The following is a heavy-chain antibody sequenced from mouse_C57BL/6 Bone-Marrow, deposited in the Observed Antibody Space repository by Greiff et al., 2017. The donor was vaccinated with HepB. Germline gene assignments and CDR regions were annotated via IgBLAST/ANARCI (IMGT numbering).Heavy chain of an antibody. V-gene: IGHV1-53*01. CDR3: ARNYYGSSHYYAMDY. Sequence: QVQLKQPGTELVKPGASVKLSCKASGYTFTSYWMHWVKQRPGQGLEWIGNINPSNGGTNYTEKFKSKATLTVDKSSSTAYMQLSSLTSEDSAVYYWARNYYGSSHYYAMDYWGQGTSVTVSS. D-gene: IGHD1-1*01. CDR1: GYTFTSYW. CDR2: INPSNGGT. J-gene: IGHJ4*01.